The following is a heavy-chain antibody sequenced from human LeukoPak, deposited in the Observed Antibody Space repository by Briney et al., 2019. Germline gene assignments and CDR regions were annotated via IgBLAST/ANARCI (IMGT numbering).Heavy chain of an antibody. CDR3: AKVFSLVRGVIIPPFDY. J-gene: IGHJ4*02. CDR1: GFTFSSYA. CDR2: ISGSGGST. D-gene: IGHD3-10*01. V-gene: IGHV3-23*01. Sequence: GGSLTLSCAASGFTFSSYAMSWVRQAPGKGLEWVSAISGSGGSTYYADSVKGRFTISRDNSKNTLYLQMNSLRAEDTAVYYCAKVFSLVRGVIIPPFDYWGQGTLVTVSS.